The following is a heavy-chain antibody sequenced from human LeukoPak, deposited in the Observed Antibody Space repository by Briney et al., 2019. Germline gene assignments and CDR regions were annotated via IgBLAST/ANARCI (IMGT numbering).Heavy chain of an antibody. Sequence: GGSLRLSCAASGFTFSSYAMSWVRQAPGKGLEWVSAISGSGGSTYYADSVKGRSTISRDNSKNTLYLQMNSLRAEDTAVYYCAKDAVEYSSGWYFGDYWGQGTLVTVSS. D-gene: IGHD6-19*01. CDR3: AKDAVEYSSGWYFGDY. J-gene: IGHJ4*02. V-gene: IGHV3-23*01. CDR2: ISGSGGST. CDR1: GFTFSSYA.